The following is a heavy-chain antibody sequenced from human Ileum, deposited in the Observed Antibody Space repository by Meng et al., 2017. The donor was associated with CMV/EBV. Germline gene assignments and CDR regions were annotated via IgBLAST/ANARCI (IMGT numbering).Heavy chain of an antibody. V-gene: IGHV4-4*07. CDR2: VYSSGST. Sequence: QGQLQGSGPGLVKPSETLSLTCTVSGGSISGYYWSWIRQPATKGLEWIGRVYSSGSTDYNPSLQSRVTMSVDTSKNQFSLKLSSVTAADTAVYYCARGSSSWAFDYWGQGTLVTVPS. J-gene: IGHJ4*02. D-gene: IGHD2-2*01. CDR1: GGSISGYY. CDR3: ARGSSSWAFDY.